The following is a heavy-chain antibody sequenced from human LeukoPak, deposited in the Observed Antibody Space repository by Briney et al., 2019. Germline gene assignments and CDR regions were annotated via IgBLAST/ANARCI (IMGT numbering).Heavy chain of an antibody. CDR3: ARSFGSNNAFGYYFDL. J-gene: IGHJ4*02. Sequence: PSETLSLTCTVSGGSISSYYWSWVRQPPGKGLEWIGYIYYSGSTNYNPSLKSRVTISVDTSKNQFSLKLSSVTAADTAVYYCARSFGSNNAFGYYFDLWGQGTLVTVSS. D-gene: IGHD2-15*01. CDR1: GGSISSYY. CDR2: IYYSGST. V-gene: IGHV4-59*01.